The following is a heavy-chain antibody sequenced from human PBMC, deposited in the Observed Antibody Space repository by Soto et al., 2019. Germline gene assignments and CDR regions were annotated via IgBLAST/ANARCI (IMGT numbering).Heavy chain of an antibody. CDR2: ISTYNGDT. CDR1: GYTFTSYG. Sequence: ASVKVSCKASGYTFTSYGINWVRQAPGQGLEWMGWISTYNGDTNYAQNLQDRVTMTTHTSTSTAYMELRSLRSDDTAVYYCARAWFGEAFDIWGQGTMVTVSS. V-gene: IGHV1-18*01. CDR3: ARAWFGEAFDI. D-gene: IGHD3-10*01. J-gene: IGHJ3*02.